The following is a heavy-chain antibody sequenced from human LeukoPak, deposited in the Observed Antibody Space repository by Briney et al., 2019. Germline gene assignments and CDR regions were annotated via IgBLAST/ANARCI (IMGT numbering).Heavy chain of an antibody. CDR2: INPNSGGT. V-gene: IGHV1-2*02. Sequence: ASVKVSCKASGYTFTGYYMHWVRQAPGQGLEWMGWINPNSGGTNYAQEFQGRVTMTRDTSISTAYMELSRLRSDDTAVYYCARGYSGYLNPYYYMDVWGKGTTVTVSS. D-gene: IGHD5-12*01. J-gene: IGHJ6*03. CDR3: ARGYSGYLNPYYYMDV. CDR1: GYTFTGYY.